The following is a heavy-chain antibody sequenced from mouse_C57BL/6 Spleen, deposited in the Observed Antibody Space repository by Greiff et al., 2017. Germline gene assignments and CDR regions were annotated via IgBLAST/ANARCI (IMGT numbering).Heavy chain of an antibody. CDR3: APHYSNYGAY. D-gene: IGHD2-5*01. Sequence: EVQLQQSGPELVKPGDSVKISCKASGYSFTGYFMNWVMQSHGKSLEWIGRINPYNGDTFYNQKFKGKATLTVNKSSSTAHMELRSLTSEDSAVYYCAPHYSNYGAYWGQGTLVTVSA. J-gene: IGHJ3*01. V-gene: IGHV1-20*01. CDR2: INPYNGDT. CDR1: GYSFTGYF.